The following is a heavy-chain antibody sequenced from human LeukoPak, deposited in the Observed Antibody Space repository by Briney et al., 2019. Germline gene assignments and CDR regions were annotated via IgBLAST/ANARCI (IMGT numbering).Heavy chain of an antibody. CDR2: INPNSGGT. V-gene: IGHV1-2*02. J-gene: IGHJ6*02. CDR3: ARGGWEATVTTGPYYYYGMDV. D-gene: IGHD4-17*01. Sequence: ASVKVSCKASGYTFTGYYMHWVRQAPGQGLEWMGWINPNSGGTNYAQKFQGRVTMTRDTSISTAYMELSRLRSDDTAVYYCARGGWEATVTTGPYYYYGMDVWGQGTTVTVPS. CDR1: GYTFTGYY.